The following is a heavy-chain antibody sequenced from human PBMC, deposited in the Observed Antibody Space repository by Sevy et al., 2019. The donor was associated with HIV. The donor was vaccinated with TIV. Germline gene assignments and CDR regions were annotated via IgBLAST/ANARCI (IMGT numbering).Heavy chain of an antibody. V-gene: IGHV3-21*01. J-gene: IGHJ4*02. CDR3: ASGSLDSTGYPFDY. CDR2: ISSSSTYI. Sequence: GGSLRLSCAASGFTFNTYTMNWVRQAPGKGLEWVSSISSSSTYIYYADSVRGRFTISRDNAKNSLYLQMHSLRAEDTAVYYCASGSLDSTGYPFDYWGQGTLVTVSS. CDR1: GFTFNTYT. D-gene: IGHD3-22*01.